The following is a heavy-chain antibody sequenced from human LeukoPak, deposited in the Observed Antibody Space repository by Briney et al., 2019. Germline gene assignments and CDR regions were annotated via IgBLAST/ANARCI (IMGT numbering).Heavy chain of an antibody. D-gene: IGHD3-22*01. V-gene: IGHV3-21*01. CDR3: ARDPINRLLLQKDY. CDR2: ITYSGNYI. J-gene: IGHJ4*02. Sequence: AGGSLRLSCAASGFTFSSYSIHWVRQAPGKGLEWVSSITYSGNYIQYADSVQGRFTISRDNAKNSLYLQMNSLRVEDTAVYYCARDPINRLLLQKDYWGQGTLVTVSS. CDR1: GFTFSSYS.